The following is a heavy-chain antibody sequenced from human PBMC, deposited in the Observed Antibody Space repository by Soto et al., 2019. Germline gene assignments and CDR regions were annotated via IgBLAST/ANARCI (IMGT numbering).Heavy chain of an antibody. D-gene: IGHD6-13*01. Sequence: GASVKVSCKASGYTFTSYGISWVRQAPGQGLEWMGWISAYNGNTNYAQKLQGRVTMTTDTSTSTAYMELRSLRSDDTAVYYCARDGRSSSWSYYSYGMDVWGQGTTVTVSS. V-gene: IGHV1-18*01. CDR1: GYTFTSYG. CDR3: ARDGRSSSWSYYSYGMDV. J-gene: IGHJ6*02. CDR2: ISAYNGNT.